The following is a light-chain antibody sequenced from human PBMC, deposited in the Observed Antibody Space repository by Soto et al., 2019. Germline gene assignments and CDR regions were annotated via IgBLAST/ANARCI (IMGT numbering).Light chain of an antibody. CDR2: GAS. V-gene: IGKV3-15*01. CDR3: QQYYNWPRT. Sequence: EIVMTQSPATLSVSPGERATLSCRASQSVSSNLAWYQHKPGQAPRLLEYGASTRASGIPDRFSGSGSGTEFTLSISSLQSEDFAVYYCQQYYNWPRTFGQGTKVDIK. J-gene: IGKJ1*01. CDR1: QSVSSN.